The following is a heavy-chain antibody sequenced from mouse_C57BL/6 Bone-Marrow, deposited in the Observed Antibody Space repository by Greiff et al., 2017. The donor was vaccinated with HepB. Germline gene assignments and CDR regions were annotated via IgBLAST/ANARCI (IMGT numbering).Heavy chain of an antibody. J-gene: IGHJ3*01. D-gene: IGHD2-1*01. CDR2: IYPGSGNT. V-gene: IGHV1-66*01. Sequence: QVQLQQSGPELVKPGASVKISCKASGYSFTSYYIHWVKQRPGQGLEWIGWIYPGSGNTKYNEKFKGKATLTADTSSSTAYMQLSSLTSEDSAVYYCARWVPANYYRGFAYWGQGTRVTVSA. CDR1: GYSFTSYY. CDR3: ARWVPANYYRGFAY.